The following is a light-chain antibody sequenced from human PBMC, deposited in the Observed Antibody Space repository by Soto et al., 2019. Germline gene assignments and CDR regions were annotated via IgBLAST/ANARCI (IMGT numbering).Light chain of an antibody. J-gene: IGKJ4*01. CDR1: QSVSSN. Sequence: EIVMTQSPATLSVSPGERATLSCRASQSVSSNLAWYQQKPGQAPRLLIYGATTRAPGIPARFSGSGSGTEIKLTISSLQSQDFAVYYCQQYNNWPLLTFGGGTKVEIK. V-gene: IGKV3-15*01. CDR2: GAT. CDR3: QQYNNWPLLT.